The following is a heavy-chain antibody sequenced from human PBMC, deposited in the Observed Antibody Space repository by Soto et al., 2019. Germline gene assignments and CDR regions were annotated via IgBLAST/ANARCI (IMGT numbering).Heavy chain of an antibody. J-gene: IGHJ4*02. D-gene: IGHD2-15*01. Sequence: EVQLVECGGGLVQPGGSLRLSCAASGFTFSSYWMHWVRQAPGKGLVWVSRINSDGSSTSYADSVKGRFTIYRDNAKNTLYLQMNSLRPEDTAVYYSVRTSLVVAAATREDYWGQRTLVTVSS. CDR2: INSDGSST. CDR1: GFTFSSYW. V-gene: IGHV3-74*01. CDR3: VRTSLVVAAATREDY.